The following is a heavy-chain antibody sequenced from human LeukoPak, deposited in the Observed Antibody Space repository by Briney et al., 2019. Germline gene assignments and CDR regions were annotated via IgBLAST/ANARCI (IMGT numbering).Heavy chain of an antibody. CDR1: GFTFSSYG. D-gene: IGHD3-10*01. J-gene: IGHJ3*02. CDR3: AKAPIYYYASGSSSRDAFDI. CDR2: ISYDGSNK. Sequence: GGSLRLSCAASGFTFSSYGMHWVRQAPGKGLEWVAVISYDGSNKYYADSVKGRFTISRDNSKNTLFLQMNSLRLEDTAVYYCAKAPIYYYASGSSSRDAFDIWGQGTMVTVSS. V-gene: IGHV3-30*18.